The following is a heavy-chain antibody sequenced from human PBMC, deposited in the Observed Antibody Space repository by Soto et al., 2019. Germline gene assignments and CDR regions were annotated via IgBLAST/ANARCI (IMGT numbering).Heavy chain of an antibody. CDR2: IIPIFGTA. V-gene: IGHV1-69*01. J-gene: IGHJ2*01. CDR1: GGTFSSYA. CDR3: AREAYSSSSGRYWYFDL. D-gene: IGHD6-6*01. Sequence: QGQLVQSGAEVKKPGSSVKVCCKASGGTFSSYAISWVRQAPGQGLEWVRGIIPIFGTANYAHKFQGGVTITADESTSTAYMELSRLGSEDKGVYCCAREAYSSSSGRYWYFDLWGRGTLVPVSS.